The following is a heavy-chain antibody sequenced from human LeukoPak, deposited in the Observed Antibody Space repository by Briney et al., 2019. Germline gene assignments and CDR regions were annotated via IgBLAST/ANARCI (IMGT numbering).Heavy chain of an antibody. J-gene: IGHJ4*02. CDR2: MNPNSGNT. V-gene: IGHV1-8*03. D-gene: IGHD2-15*01. Sequence: ASVKVSCKASGYTFTSYDINWVRQATGQGLEWMGWMNPNSGNTGYAQKFQGRVTITRNTSISTAYMELSRLRSDDTAVYYCTYCSGGSCYLFDYWGQGTLVTVSS. CDR3: TYCSGGSCYLFDY. CDR1: GYTFTSYD.